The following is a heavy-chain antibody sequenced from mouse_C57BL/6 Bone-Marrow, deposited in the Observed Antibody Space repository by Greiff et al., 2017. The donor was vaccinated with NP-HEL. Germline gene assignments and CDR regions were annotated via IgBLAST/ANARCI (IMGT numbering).Heavy chain of an antibody. CDR1: GYSFTGYY. V-gene: IGHV1-42*01. CDR3: ARSWYFDY. CDR2: INPSTGGT. J-gene: IGHJ2*01. Sequence: DVQLQESGPELVKPGASVKISCKASGYSFTGYYMNWVKQSPEKSLEWIGEINPSTGGTTYNQKFKAKATLTVDKSSSTAYMQLKSLTSEDSAVYYCARSWYFDYWGQGTTLTVSS.